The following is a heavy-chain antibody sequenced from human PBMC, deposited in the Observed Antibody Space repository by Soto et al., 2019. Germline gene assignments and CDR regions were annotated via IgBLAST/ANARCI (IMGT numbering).Heavy chain of an antibody. Sequence: QVQLVQSGAEVKNPGASVKVSCKASGYTFTSYGISWVRQAPGQGLEWMGWISAYNGNTNYAQKLQGRVTMTPDTSTSTAYMELRSLSSDDTAVYYCAREGYCISTSCRHYDYYGMDVWGQGTTVTVSS. D-gene: IGHD2-2*01. J-gene: IGHJ6*02. CDR2: ISAYNGNT. V-gene: IGHV1-18*01. CDR3: AREGYCISTSCRHYDYYGMDV. CDR1: GYTFTSYG.